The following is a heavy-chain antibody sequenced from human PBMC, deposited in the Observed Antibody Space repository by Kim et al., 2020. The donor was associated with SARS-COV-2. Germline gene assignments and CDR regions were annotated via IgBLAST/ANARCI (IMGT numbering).Heavy chain of an antibody. V-gene: IGHV3-33*06. Sequence: DSVKGRFTISRDNSKNTLYLQMNSLRAEDTAVYYCAKGKGIAAAGTFDYWGQGTLVTVSS. D-gene: IGHD6-13*01. J-gene: IGHJ4*02. CDR3: AKGKGIAAAGTFDY.